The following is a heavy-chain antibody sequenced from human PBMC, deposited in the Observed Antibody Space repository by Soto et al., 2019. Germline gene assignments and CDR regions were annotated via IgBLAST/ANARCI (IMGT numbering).Heavy chain of an antibody. CDR2: IYYSGST. D-gene: IGHD3-22*01. Sequence: SETLSLTCTVSGGSISSGDYYWSWIRQPPGKGLEWIGYIYYSGSTYYNPSLKSRVTISVDTSKNQFSLKLSSVTAADTAVYYCARPAYYYDSSGYLATYGMDVWGQGTTVTVSS. CDR3: ARPAYYYDSSGYLATYGMDV. J-gene: IGHJ6*02. V-gene: IGHV4-30-4*01. CDR1: GGSISSGDYY.